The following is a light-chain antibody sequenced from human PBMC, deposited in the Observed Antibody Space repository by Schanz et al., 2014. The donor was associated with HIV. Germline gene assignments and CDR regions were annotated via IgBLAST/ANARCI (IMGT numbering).Light chain of an antibody. V-gene: IGKV3D-20*02. J-gene: IGKJ3*01. Sequence: EIVLTQSPGTLSLSPGERATLSCRASQSVSSSYLAWYQQKPGQDPRLLIYDASNRATGIPARFSGSGSGTDFTLTISSLEPEDFAVYYCQQRSNWPRVFGPGTKVEI. CDR2: DAS. CDR1: QSVSSSY. CDR3: QQRSNWPRV.